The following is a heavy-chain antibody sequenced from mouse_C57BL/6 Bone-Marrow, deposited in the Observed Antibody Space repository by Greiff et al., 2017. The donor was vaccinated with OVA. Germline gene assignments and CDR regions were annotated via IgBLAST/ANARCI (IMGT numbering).Heavy chain of an antibody. CDR3: AREDYDYPWFAY. CDR2: INYDGSST. J-gene: IGHJ3*01. Sequence: DVQLVESEGGLVQPGSSMKLSCTASGFTFSDYYMAWVRQVPEKGLEWVANINYDGSSTYYLDSLKSRFIISRDNAKNILYLQMSSLKSEDTATYYCAREDYDYPWFAYWGQGTLVTVSA. CDR1: GFTFSDYY. V-gene: IGHV5-16*01. D-gene: IGHD2-4*01.